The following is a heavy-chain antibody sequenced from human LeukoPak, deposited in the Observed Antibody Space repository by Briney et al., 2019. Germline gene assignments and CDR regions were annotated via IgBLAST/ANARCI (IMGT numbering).Heavy chain of an antibody. J-gene: IGHJ6*03. Sequence: SGTLSLTCAVYGGSFSGYYWSWIRQPPGKGLEWIGEINHSGSTNYNPSLKSRVTISVDTSKNQFSLKLSSVTAADTAVYYCASVRRGFGESSKYYSYYYMDVWGNGTTVPIS. V-gene: IGHV4-34*01. CDR3: ASVRRGFGESSKYYSYYYMDV. CDR1: GGSFSGYY. CDR2: INHSGST. D-gene: IGHD3-10*01.